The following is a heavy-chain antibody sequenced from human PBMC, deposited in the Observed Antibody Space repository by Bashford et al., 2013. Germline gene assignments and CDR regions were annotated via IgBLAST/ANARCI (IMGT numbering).Heavy chain of an antibody. CDR1: GNTLTDDY. CDR2: FNPKSGAT. CDR3: VRFLDAPFEL. D-gene: IGHD2/OR15-2a*01. V-gene: IGHV1-2*02. Sequence: VASVKVSCTASGNTLTDDYMNWVRQAPGQGLEWMGWFNPKSGATNYTQKFQGTLTMTWDTSTSTAYMELRRLRSADTAMYYCVRFLDAPFELWGQGTMVTVSS. J-gene: IGHJ3*01.